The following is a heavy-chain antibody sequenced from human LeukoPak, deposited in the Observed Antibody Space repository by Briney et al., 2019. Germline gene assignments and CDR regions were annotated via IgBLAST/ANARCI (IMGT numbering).Heavy chain of an antibody. Sequence: GGSLRLSCAASGFTFNGYAMNWVRQAPGKGLEWVSVIYSGGSTYYADSVKGRFTISRDNSKNTLYLQMNSLRAEDTAVYYCASGPIAARLIYYYYMDVWGKGTTVTVSS. CDR2: IYSGGST. D-gene: IGHD6-6*01. CDR3: ASGPIAARLIYYYYMDV. J-gene: IGHJ6*03. CDR1: GFTFNGYA. V-gene: IGHV3-53*01.